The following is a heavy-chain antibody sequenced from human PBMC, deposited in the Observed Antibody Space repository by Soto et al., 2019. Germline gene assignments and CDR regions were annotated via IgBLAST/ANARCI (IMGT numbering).Heavy chain of an antibody. CDR2: IHHSGSI. CDR1: GGSISYEYYH. J-gene: IGHJ5*02. V-gene: IGHV4-39*07. CDR3: ARGVIVPAARWFDP. D-gene: IGHD2-2*01. Sequence: PSETLSLTCTVSGGSISYEYYHWTWIRQSPGKGLEWIGEIHHSGSIIYNPSLKSRVTISVDKSKNQFSLKLSSVTAADTAVYYCARGVIVPAARWFDPWGQGTLVTVSS.